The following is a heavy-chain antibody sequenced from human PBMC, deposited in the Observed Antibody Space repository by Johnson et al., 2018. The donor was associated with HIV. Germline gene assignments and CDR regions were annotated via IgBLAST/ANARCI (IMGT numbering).Heavy chain of an antibody. CDR1: GFTFDDYG. J-gene: IGHJ3*01. CDR2: IRYDGSHT. CDR3: AKVADPYCGGDCYSWLFAFDF. V-gene: IGHV3-30*02. Sequence: QVQLVESGGGVVRPGGSLRLSCVASGFTFDDYGMHWVSQAPGKGLEWVAFIRYDGSHTYYADSVKGRFTISRDNSKNTLSLQMSSLRAEDTAVYYCAKVADPYCGGDCYSWLFAFDFWGHGTMVTVSS. D-gene: IGHD2-21*02.